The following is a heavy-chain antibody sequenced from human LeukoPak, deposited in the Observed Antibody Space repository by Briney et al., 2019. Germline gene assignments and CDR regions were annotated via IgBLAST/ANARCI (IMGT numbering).Heavy chain of an antibody. Sequence: ASVKVSCKASGYTFTSYDINWVRQATGQGLEWMGWMNPNSGNTGYAQKFQGRVTMTRNTSISTAYMELSSLRSEDTAVYYCARVEPRGRWELVVVPAAVYAFDIWGQGTMVTVSS. D-gene: IGHD2-2*01. CDR2: MNPNSGNT. CDR3: ARVEPRGRWELVVVPAAVYAFDI. V-gene: IGHV1-8*01. CDR1: GYTFTSYD. J-gene: IGHJ3*02.